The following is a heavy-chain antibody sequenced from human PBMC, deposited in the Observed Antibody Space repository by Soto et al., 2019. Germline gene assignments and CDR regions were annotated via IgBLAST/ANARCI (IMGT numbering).Heavy chain of an antibody. Sequence: WGTLRLSCAVSGFTFSSYWMSWVRQAPRKGLEWVGNIKQDGSEKYYVDSVKGRFTISRDNAKNSLYLQMNSLRAEDTAVYYCARDATNYYYYGMDVWGQGTTVTVSS. J-gene: IGHJ6*02. CDR1: GFTFSSYW. CDR2: IKQDGSEK. CDR3: ARDATNYYYYGMDV. V-gene: IGHV3-7*01. D-gene: IGHD5-12*01.